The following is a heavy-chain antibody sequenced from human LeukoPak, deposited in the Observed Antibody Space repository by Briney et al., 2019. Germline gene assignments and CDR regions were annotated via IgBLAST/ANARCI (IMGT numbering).Heavy chain of an antibody. V-gene: IGHV3-23*01. D-gene: IGHD3-10*01. CDR1: GFTFSSYA. Sequence: GGSLRLSCAASGFTFSSYAMSWVRQAPGKGLEWVSAISGSGGSTYYADSVKGRSTISRDNSKNTLYLQMNSLRAEDTAVYYCANRRSYNPYYYYGMDVWGKGTTVTVSS. CDR2: ISGSGGST. J-gene: IGHJ6*04. CDR3: ANRRSYNPYYYYGMDV.